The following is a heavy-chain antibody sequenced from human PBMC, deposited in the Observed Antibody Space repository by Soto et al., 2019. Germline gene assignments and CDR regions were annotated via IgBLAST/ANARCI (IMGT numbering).Heavy chain of an antibody. CDR2: IYYSGST. CDR1: GGSISSYY. D-gene: IGHD4-17*01. Sequence: SETLSLTCTVSGGSISSYYWSWIRQPPGKGLEWIGYIYYSGSTNYNPSLKSRVTISVDTSKNQFSLKLSSVTAADTAVYYCARRVVYGGHRYCYYMDVWGKGTTVTVS. CDR3: ARRVVYGGHRYCYYMDV. V-gene: IGHV4-59*08. J-gene: IGHJ6*03.